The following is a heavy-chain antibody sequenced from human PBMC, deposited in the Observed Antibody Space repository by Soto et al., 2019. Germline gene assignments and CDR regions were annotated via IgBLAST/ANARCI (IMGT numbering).Heavy chain of an antibody. D-gene: IGHD2-15*01. CDR3: AKDRPYCSGGSCYSGPIDY. Sequence: QVQLVESGGGVVQPGRSLRLSCAASGFTFSSYGMHWVRQTPGKGLEWVAVISYDGSNKYYADSVKGRFPISRDNSKNTLYLQMNSLRAEDTAVYYCAKDRPYCSGGSCYSGPIDYWGQGTLVTVSS. J-gene: IGHJ4*02. V-gene: IGHV3-30*18. CDR1: GFTFSSYG. CDR2: ISYDGSNK.